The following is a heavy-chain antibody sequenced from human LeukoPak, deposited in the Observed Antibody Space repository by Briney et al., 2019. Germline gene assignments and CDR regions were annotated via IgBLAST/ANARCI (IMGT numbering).Heavy chain of an antibody. Sequence: GGSLRLSCAASGFTFSSYGMPWVRQAPGKGLEWVAVISYDGSNKYYADSVKGRFTISRDNSKNTLYLQMNSLRAEDTAVYYCANSEGVSYYYDSSGYSPDYWGQGTLVTVSS. V-gene: IGHV3-30*18. D-gene: IGHD3-22*01. CDR2: ISYDGSNK. J-gene: IGHJ4*02. CDR1: GFTFSSYG. CDR3: ANSEGVSYYYDSSGYSPDY.